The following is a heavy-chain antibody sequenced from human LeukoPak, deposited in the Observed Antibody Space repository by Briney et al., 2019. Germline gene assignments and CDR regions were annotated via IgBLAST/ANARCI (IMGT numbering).Heavy chain of an antibody. CDR2: IYTSGST. CDR3: ARDQQWLGNNWFDP. Sequence: SETLSLTCTVSGGSISSYYWSWIRQPAGKGLEWIGRIYTSGSTNYNPSLKSRVTMSVDTSKNQFSLKLGSVSAADTAVYYCARDQQWLGNNWFDPWGQGTLVTVSS. J-gene: IGHJ5*02. D-gene: IGHD6-19*01. CDR1: GGSISSYY. V-gene: IGHV4-4*07.